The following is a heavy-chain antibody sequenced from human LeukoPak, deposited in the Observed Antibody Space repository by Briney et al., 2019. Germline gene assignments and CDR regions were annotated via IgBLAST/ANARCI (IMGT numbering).Heavy chain of an antibody. CDR1: GFTFSSYG. V-gene: IGHV3-30*02. J-gene: IGHJ3*02. CDR2: IRYDGSNK. Sequence: QPGGSLRLSCAASGFTFSSYGMHWVRQAPGKGLEWVAFIRYDGSNKYYADSVKGRFTISRDNSKNTLYLQMNSLRAEDTAVYYCARRGQWLVLGAFDIWGQGTMVTVSS. D-gene: IGHD6-19*01. CDR3: ARRGQWLVLGAFDI.